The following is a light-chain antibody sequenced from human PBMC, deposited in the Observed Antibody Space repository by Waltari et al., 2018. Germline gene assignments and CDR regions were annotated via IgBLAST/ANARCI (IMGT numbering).Light chain of an antibody. CDR3: QQYNNWPRT. CDR1: QSVSIN. J-gene: IGKJ2*01. V-gene: IGKV3-15*01. Sequence: SPATLSVSPGERATPSCRASQSVSINLAWYQQKPGHAPRLLIYGASTRATGIPARFSGSGSGTEFTLTISSMQSEDFAVYYCQQYNNWPRTFGQGTKLEIK. CDR2: GAS.